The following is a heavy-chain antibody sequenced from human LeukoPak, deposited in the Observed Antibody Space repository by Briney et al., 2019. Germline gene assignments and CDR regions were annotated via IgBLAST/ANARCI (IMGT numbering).Heavy chain of an antibody. J-gene: IGHJ4*02. CDR1: GDSSSSHSYF. CDR3: ARRDSGGFDY. V-gene: IGHV4-39*01. D-gene: IGHD3-10*01. Sequence: SDTLSLTCTVSGDSSSSHSYFWGWIRQPPGKGLEWIGSIYYSGSTYYNPSLKSRVTISVDTSKNQFSLKLSSVTAADTAVYYCARRDSGGFDYWGQGTLVTVSS. CDR2: IYYSGST.